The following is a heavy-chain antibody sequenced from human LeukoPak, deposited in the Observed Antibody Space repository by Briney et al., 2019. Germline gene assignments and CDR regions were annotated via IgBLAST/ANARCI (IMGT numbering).Heavy chain of an antibody. J-gene: IGHJ4*02. D-gene: IGHD2-2*01. Sequence: SETLSLTCAGYGGSFSGYYWSWIRQPPGKGLEWIGEINHSGSTNYNPSLKSRVTISVDTSKNQFSLKLSSVTAADTAVYYCARGRRAGVVPAAYFDYWGQGTLVTVSS. CDR3: ARGRRAGVVPAAYFDY. CDR1: GGSFSGYY. V-gene: IGHV4-34*01. CDR2: INHSGST.